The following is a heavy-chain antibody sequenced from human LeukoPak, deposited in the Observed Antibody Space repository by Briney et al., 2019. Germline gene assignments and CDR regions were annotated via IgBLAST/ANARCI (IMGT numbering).Heavy chain of an antibody. Sequence: SETLSLTCDVFGGSFTEYCWTWIRQSPGKGLEWIGEINDYTVNTNSNPSINSRVSISLEKSKNQFSLELRSVTAADTAVYSCARGRIAKIVVVHSFHYGMDVWGQGTTVTVSS. D-gene: IGHD3-22*01. CDR3: ARGRIAKIVVVHSFHYGMDV. J-gene: IGHJ6*02. CDR1: GGSFTEYC. CDR2: INDYTVNT. V-gene: IGHV4-34*01.